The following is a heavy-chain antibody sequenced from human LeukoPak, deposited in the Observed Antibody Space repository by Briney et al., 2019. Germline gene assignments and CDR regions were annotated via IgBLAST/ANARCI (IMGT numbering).Heavy chain of an antibody. CDR3: ARVSSDYTTSYFDY. Sequence: PSETLSLTCTVSGGSISSGGYYWSWIRQPPGKGLEWIGYIYHSGSTYYNPSLKSRVTISVDRSKNQFSLKLSSVTAADTAVYYCARVSSDYTTSYFDYWGQGTLVTVSS. CDR2: IYHSGST. V-gene: IGHV4-30-2*01. CDR1: GGSISSGGYY. J-gene: IGHJ4*02. D-gene: IGHD1-26*01.